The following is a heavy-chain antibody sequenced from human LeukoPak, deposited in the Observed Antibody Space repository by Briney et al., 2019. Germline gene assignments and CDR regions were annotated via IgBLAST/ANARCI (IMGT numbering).Heavy chain of an antibody. V-gene: IGHV1-18*04. CDR2: ISSHNGNT. CDR3: ARDAYCSGGSCYSFFYFDY. CDR1: GYTFTSYY. Sequence: ASVKVSCKASGYTFTSYYMHWVRQAPGQGLEWMGWISSHNGNTNYAQKLQGRVTLTTDTSTSTAYMELRGLRSDDTAVYYCARDAYCSGGSCYSFFYFDYWGQGTLVTVSS. D-gene: IGHD2-15*01. J-gene: IGHJ4*02.